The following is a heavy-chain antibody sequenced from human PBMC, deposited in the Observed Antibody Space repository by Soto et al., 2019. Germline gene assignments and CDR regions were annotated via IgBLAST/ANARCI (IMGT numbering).Heavy chain of an antibody. V-gene: IGHV1-18*04. D-gene: IGHD6-13*01. Sequence: SVKASCKASGYTFTSYGISWVRQAPGQGLEWMGWISAYNGNTNYAQKLQGRVTMTTDTSTSTAYMELRSLRSDDTAVYYCARGYSSSWYYHYGRGGWGQGTTGSVSS. CDR1: GYTFTSYG. J-gene: IGHJ6*02. CDR2: ISAYNGNT. CDR3: ARGYSSSWYYHYGRGG.